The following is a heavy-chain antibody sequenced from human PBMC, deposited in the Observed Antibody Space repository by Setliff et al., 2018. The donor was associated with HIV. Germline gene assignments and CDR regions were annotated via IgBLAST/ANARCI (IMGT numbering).Heavy chain of an antibody. J-gene: IGHJ6*03. CDR2: IYYSGST. V-gene: IGHV4-59*01. CDR3: ARDRSSGRGYFNYYYYLDV. CDR1: GGSISSYY. D-gene: IGHD6-19*01. Sequence: SETLSLTCTVSGGSISSYYWSWIRQPPGKGLEWIGYIYYSGSTNYNPSLKSRVTISVDTSKNQFSLKLSSVTAADTAVYYCARDRSSGRGYFNYYYYLDVWGKGTTVTVSS.